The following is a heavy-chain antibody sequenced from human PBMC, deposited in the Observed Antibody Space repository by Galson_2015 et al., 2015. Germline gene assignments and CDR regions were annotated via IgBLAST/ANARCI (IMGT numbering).Heavy chain of an antibody. D-gene: IGHD2-21*01. Sequence: GSTIYYADSVKGRFTISRDNAKNSLYLQMNSLRAEDTAVYYCARERGGCYSGYNYYMDVWGKGTTVTVSS. CDR2: GSTI. J-gene: IGHJ6*03. V-gene: IGHV3-48*03. CDR3: ARERGGCYSGYNYYMDV.